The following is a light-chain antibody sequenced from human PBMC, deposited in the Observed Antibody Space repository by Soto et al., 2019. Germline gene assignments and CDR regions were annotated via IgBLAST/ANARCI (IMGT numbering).Light chain of an antibody. V-gene: IGLV2-14*01. CDR1: SSDVGGYNY. CDR2: EVS. Sequence: QSALDTPASVSGSPGQAIAISYTGTSSDVGGYNYVSWYQQHPGKAPKLLISEVSIRPSGVSDRFSGYKSGNTASLTISGLQTEDEADYYGSSFTSAYAFVVGSGTKVTVL. CDR3: SSFTSAYAFV. J-gene: IGLJ1*01.